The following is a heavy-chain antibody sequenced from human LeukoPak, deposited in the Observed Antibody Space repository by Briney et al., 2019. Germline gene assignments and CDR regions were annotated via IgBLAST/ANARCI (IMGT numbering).Heavy chain of an antibody. D-gene: IGHD3-22*01. CDR3: ARGRTDSSGYQSRRGFDY. Sequence: GSLRLSCAASGFTFDDYGMSWVRQAPGKGLEWVSGINWNGGSTGYADSVKGRFTISRDNAKNSLYLQMNSLRAEDTALYYCARGRTDSSGYQSRRGFDYWGQGTLVTVSS. V-gene: IGHV3-20*04. J-gene: IGHJ4*02. CDR1: GFTFDDYG. CDR2: INWNGGST.